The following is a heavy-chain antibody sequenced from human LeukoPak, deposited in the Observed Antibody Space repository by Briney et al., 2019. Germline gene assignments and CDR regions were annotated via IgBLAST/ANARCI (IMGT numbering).Heavy chain of an antibody. J-gene: IGHJ4*02. V-gene: IGHV1-69*13. CDR3: ARDHSSGYLGYYFDY. CDR2: IIPIFGTA. Sequence: SVKVSYKASGGTFSSYAISWVRQAPGQGLEWMGGIIPIFGTANYTQKFQGRVTITADECTSTAYMELSSLRSEDTAVYYCARDHSSGYLGYYFDYWGQGTLLTVSS. CDR1: GGTFSSYA. D-gene: IGHD3-22*01.